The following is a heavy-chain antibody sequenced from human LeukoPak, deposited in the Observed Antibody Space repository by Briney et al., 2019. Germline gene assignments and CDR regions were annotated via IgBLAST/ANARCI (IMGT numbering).Heavy chain of an antibody. J-gene: IGHJ3*02. Sequence: GGSLRLSCVVSGFTFSSYAMSWVRQAPGKGLEWVSGISGSGGSTYYADSVKGRFTISRDNSKNTLYLQMNSLRAEDTAVYYCARARGDYYDSSNAFDIWGQGTMVTVSS. D-gene: IGHD3-22*01. CDR1: GFTFSSYA. CDR3: ARARGDYYDSSNAFDI. V-gene: IGHV3-23*01. CDR2: ISGSGGST.